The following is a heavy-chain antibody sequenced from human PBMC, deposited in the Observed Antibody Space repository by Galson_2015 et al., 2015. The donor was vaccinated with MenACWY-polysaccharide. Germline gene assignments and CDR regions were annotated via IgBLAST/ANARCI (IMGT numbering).Heavy chain of an antibody. Sequence: SLRLSCAASGFTLGDYAMSWVRQAPGKGLEWVSVISASGDRTYYADSVRGRFTISRDISQNTLYLQMNSLRAEDTALYFCVKGSLTARRFDPWGQGTLVTVSS. D-gene: IGHD6-6*01. J-gene: IGHJ5*02. V-gene: IGHV3-23*01. CDR3: VKGSLTARRFDP. CDR1: GFTLGDYA. CDR2: ISASGDRT.